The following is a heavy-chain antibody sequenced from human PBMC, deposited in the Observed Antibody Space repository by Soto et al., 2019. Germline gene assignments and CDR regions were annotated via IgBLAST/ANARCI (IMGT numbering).Heavy chain of an antibody. CDR3: ARRYSSSLDF. Sequence: QVQLQESGPGLVKPSETLSLTCTVSGGSISSYYWSWIRQPPGKGLEWIGYIFYSGSTNYNPSLXGXVXIXXDTSKNQFSLKLSSVTAADTAVYYCARRYSSSLDFWGQGTLVTVSS. CDR1: GGSISSYY. J-gene: IGHJ4*02. D-gene: IGHD6-13*01. CDR2: IFYSGST. V-gene: IGHV4-59*08.